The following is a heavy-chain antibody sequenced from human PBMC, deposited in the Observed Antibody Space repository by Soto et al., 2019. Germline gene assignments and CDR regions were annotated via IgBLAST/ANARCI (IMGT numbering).Heavy chain of an antibody. CDR1: GGIFGSHG. V-gene: IGHV1-69*01. CDR2: FIPIFRTP. CDR3: VRDRRIYYSDPHDEFVASDYEV. J-gene: IGHJ3*01. D-gene: IGHD3-22*01. Sequence: QVQLIQSEAEVKKPGSSVRVSCTASGGIFGSHGFSWVRQAPGQRLEWVGGFIPIFRTPTYTEKFQARVRIAADESTNIVYLAMSSLTSEDTAVYYCVRDRRIYYSDPHDEFVASDYEVWGQGTMVSVSS.